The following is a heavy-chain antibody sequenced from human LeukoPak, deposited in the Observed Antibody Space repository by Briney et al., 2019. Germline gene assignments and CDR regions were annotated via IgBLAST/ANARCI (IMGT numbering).Heavy chain of an antibody. V-gene: IGHV3-30*02. Sequence: GGSLRLSCAASGFTFTSYDMHWVRQAPGKGLEWVALIWYDGSNTYYTDSVRGRFTISRDNSKSTLYLQMNSPRAEDTAVYYCAKHGRSYDSSGYYPDYWGQGTLVTVSS. D-gene: IGHD3-22*01. CDR3: AKHGRSYDSSGYYPDY. J-gene: IGHJ4*02. CDR1: GFTFTSYD. CDR2: IWYDGSNT.